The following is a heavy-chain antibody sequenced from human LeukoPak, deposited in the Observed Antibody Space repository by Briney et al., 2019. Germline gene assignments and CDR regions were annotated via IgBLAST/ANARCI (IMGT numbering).Heavy chain of an antibody. D-gene: IGHD3-22*01. V-gene: IGHV3-23*01. CDR1: GFIFSSYA. CDR3: GRWGYFDSGNYFVVDY. Sequence: GGSLRLSCAGSGFIFSSYAMSWVRQAPGKGLEWVSTLSGSGGNTYYADSVKGRFTISRDNSKNTLYLQMNSLRAEDTAVYYCGRWGYFDSGNYFVVDYWGQGTVVTVSS. J-gene: IGHJ4*02. CDR2: LSGSGGNT.